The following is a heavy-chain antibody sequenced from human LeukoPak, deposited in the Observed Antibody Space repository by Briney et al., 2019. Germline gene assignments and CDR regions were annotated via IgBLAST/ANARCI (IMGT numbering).Heavy chain of an antibody. J-gene: IGHJ4*02. Sequence: PGGSLRLSCAAPGFTFSSYAMSWVRQAPGKGLEWVSAISGSGGSTYYADSVKGRFTISRDNSKNTLYLQMNSLRAEDTAVYYCARPPHSSSWYWLAYWGQGTLVTVSS. V-gene: IGHV3-23*01. CDR2: ISGSGGST. CDR1: GFTFSSYA. D-gene: IGHD6-13*01. CDR3: ARPPHSSSWYWLAY.